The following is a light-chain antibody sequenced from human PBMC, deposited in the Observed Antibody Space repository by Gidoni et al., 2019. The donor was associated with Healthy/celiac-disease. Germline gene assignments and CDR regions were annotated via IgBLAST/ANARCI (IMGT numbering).Light chain of an antibody. J-gene: IGKJ3*01. V-gene: IGKV3-11*01. CDR2: DAS. Sequence: LPPSPATLSLSPGERATLSCRASQSVSSYLAWYQQKPGQAPRLLIYDASNRATGIPARFSGSGSGTDFTLTISSLEPEDFAVYYCQQRSNWPLTFGPGTKVDIK. CDR3: QQRSNWPLT. CDR1: QSVSSY.